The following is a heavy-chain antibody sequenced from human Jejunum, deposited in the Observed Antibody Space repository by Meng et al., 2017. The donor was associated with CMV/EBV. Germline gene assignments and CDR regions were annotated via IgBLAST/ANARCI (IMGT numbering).Heavy chain of an antibody. V-gene: IGHV1-46*01. CDR2: VNPSVGST. Sequence: SCKASGYTFTSYYMHWVRQAPGQGLEWMGVVNPSVGSTTSAQKFQGRVTMTRDTSTSTVYMELSSLRSEDTAVYYCVIAGDSSAWIRWGQGTLVTVSS. J-gene: IGHJ4*02. CDR1: GYTFTSYY. D-gene: IGHD3-22*01. CDR3: VIAGDSSAWIR.